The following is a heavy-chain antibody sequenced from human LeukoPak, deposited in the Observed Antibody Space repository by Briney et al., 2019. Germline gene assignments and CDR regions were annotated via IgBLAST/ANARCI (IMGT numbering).Heavy chain of an antibody. CDR2: MHPNSGKT. Sequence: ASVKVSCKDPQYTLPRYEINFVCQAPGQGLEWVGWMHPNSGKTGYAQKFQGRVNMTSDTCIGTAFMELSSLRSDDTAIFYCARGRSSGNRYFENWGQGTLVTVSS. CDR3: ARGRSSGNRYFEN. D-gene: IGHD4-23*01. V-gene: IGHV1-8*01. J-gene: IGHJ4*02. CDR1: QYTLPRYE.